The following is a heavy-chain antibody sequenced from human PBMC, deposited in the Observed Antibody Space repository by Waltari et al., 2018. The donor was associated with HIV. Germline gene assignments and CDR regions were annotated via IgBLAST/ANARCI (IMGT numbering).Heavy chain of an antibody. D-gene: IGHD6-19*01. J-gene: IGHJ4*02. CDR1: GFHFSSYW. CDR3: ASEGYSSGWSRDY. V-gene: IGHV3-7*01. Sequence: EVQLVESGGGLVQPGGSLRLSCAASGFHFSSYWMSWVRQAPGKGLGWVANIKQDGSDKYYVDSVKGRFTISRDNGKNSLYLQMNSLRAEDTAVYYCASEGYSSGWSRDYWGQGTLVTVSS. CDR2: IKQDGSDK.